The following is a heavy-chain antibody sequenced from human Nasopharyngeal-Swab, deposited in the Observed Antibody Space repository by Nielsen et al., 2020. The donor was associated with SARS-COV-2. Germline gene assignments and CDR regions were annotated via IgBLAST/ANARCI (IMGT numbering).Heavy chain of an antibody. V-gene: IGHV3-74*01. J-gene: IGHJ6*02. CDR1: GFTFSSYW. CDR2: INSDGSST. CDR3: ARDKVLDYIWGSYGYYYYYGMDV. Sequence: GGSLRLSCAASGFTFSSYWMHWVRQAPGKGLVWVSRINSDGSSTSYADSVKGRFTISRDNAKNTLYLQMNSLRAEDTAVYYCARDKVLDYIWGSYGYYYYYGMDVWGQGTTVTVSS. D-gene: IGHD3-16*01.